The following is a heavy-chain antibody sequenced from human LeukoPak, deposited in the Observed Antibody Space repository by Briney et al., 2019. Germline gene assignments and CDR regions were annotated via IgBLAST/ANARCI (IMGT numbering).Heavy chain of an antibody. CDR1: GFTISDSW. D-gene: IGHD3-16*01. V-gene: IGHV3-7*01. J-gene: IGHJ6*02. CDR3: ATYTHWVAGDV. Sequence: PAGSLTLSCAASGFTISDSWMNWVCQAPGPGLERVANMNQDGSAKAYVHYVKGRFTISRDNARNSLYLQMSSLRPEDTAVYYCATYTHWVAGDVWGQGTTATVSS. CDR2: MNQDGSAK.